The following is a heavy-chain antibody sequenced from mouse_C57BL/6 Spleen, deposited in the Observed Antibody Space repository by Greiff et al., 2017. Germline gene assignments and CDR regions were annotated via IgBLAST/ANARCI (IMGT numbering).Heavy chain of an antibody. V-gene: IGHV1-39*01. J-gene: IGHJ4*01. CDR2: INPNYGTT. CDR1: GYSFTDYN. Sequence: EVKLQQSGPELVKPGASVKISCKASGYSFTDYNMNWVKQSNGKSLEWIGVINPNYGTTSYNQKFKGKATLTVDQSSSTAYMQLNSLPSEDSAVYYCARSGGKEGNYAMDYWGQGTSVTVSS. D-gene: IGHD1-3*01. CDR3: ARSGGKEGNYAMDY.